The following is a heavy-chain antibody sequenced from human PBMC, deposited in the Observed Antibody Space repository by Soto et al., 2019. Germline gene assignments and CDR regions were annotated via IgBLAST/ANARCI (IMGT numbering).Heavy chain of an antibody. CDR2: IYSGGST. J-gene: IGHJ4*02. D-gene: IGHD6-13*01. Sequence: GGSLRLSCAAAGFNVSGNYRSWVRQAPGKGLEWVSVIYSGGSTYYADSVKGRFTISRDNSKNTLSLQMNSLRVEDTAVYYCAESPWYGYWGQGTQVTVSS. V-gene: IGHV3-66*01. CDR1: GFNVSGNY. CDR3: AESPWYGY.